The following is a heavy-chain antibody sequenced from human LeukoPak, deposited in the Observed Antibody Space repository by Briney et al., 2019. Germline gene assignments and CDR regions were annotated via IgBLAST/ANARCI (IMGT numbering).Heavy chain of an antibody. D-gene: IGHD6-19*01. Sequence: GSLRLSCAASGFSLSTYGVSWVRQPPGKGLEWVSGITGTGGSTYYADSVKGRFTVSRDTSKDTLYLQMNSLRAEDTAIYYCAKDHGTAVAGFYYWGQGTLVTVSS. CDR2: ITGTGGST. CDR1: GFSLSTYG. V-gene: IGHV3-23*01. J-gene: IGHJ4*02. CDR3: AKDHGTAVAGFYY.